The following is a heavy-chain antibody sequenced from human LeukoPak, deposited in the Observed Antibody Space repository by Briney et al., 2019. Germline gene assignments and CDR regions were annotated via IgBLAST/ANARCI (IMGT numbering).Heavy chain of an antibody. CDR3: ARAAAGPFGAFDI. CDR2: IYYSGST. D-gene: IGHD6-13*01. J-gene: IGHJ3*02. Sequence: KTSETLSLTCTVSGGSISSSSYYWGWIRQPPGKGLEWIGSIYYSGSTYYNPSLKSRVTISVDTSKNQFSLKLSSVTAADTAVYYCARAAAGPFGAFDIWGQGTMVTVSS. V-gene: IGHV4-39*01. CDR1: GGSISSSSYY.